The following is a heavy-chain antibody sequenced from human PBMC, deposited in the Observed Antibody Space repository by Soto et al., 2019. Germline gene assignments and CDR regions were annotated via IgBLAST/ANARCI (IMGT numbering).Heavy chain of an antibody. J-gene: IGHJ3*02. D-gene: IGHD6-25*01. Sequence: EVQLVESGGGLVQPGRSLRLSCAASRFTFHDYAMHWVRQAPGKGLEWVSGISWNSGSIGYADSVKGRFTISRDNAKNSLYLQMNSLRAEDTALYYCAKELSGDAFDIWGQGTMVTVSS. CDR2: ISWNSGSI. CDR3: AKELSGDAFDI. CDR1: RFTFHDYA. V-gene: IGHV3-9*01.